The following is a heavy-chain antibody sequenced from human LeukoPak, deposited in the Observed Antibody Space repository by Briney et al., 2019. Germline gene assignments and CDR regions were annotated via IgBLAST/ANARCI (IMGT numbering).Heavy chain of an antibody. Sequence: PSETLSLTCTVSGGSISSYYWSWIRQPPGKGLEWIGYIYYSGSTNYNPSLKSRVTISVDTSKNQFSLKLSSVTAADTAVYYCARVGEGWIQLWLWAFDIWGQGTMVTVSS. V-gene: IGHV4-59*08. CDR3: ARVGEGWIQLWLWAFDI. J-gene: IGHJ3*02. D-gene: IGHD5-18*01. CDR2: IYYSGST. CDR1: GGSISSYY.